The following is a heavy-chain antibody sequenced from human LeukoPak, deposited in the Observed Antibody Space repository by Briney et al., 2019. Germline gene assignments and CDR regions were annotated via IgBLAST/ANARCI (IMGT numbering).Heavy chain of an antibody. J-gene: IGHJ6*03. CDR1: GFTFSSYS. CDR2: ISSSSSYI. Sequence: PGGSLRLSCAASGFTFSSYSMNWVRQAPGKGLEWVSSISSSSSYIYYADSVKGRFTISRDNAKNSLYLQMNSLRAEDTAVYYCARNRGGSSGYYYYYYMDVWGKGTTVTISS. CDR3: ARNRGGSSGYYYYYYMDV. D-gene: IGHD2-15*01. V-gene: IGHV3-21*01.